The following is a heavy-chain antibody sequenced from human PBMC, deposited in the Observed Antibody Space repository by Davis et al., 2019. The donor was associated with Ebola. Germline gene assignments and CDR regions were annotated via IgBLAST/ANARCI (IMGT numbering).Heavy chain of an antibody. J-gene: IGHJ4*02. V-gene: IGHV3-30-3*01. D-gene: IGHD6-19*01. CDR1: GFTFSSYA. CDR3: ARDLLSGWYYLDH. CDR2: ISYDGGNK. Sequence: GGSLRLSCAASGFTFSSYAMHWVRQAPGKGLEWVAVISYDGGNKYYADSVKGRFTISRDNSRHTLSLQMNSLRPEDTAVYYCARDLLSGWYYLDHWGQGTLVTVSS.